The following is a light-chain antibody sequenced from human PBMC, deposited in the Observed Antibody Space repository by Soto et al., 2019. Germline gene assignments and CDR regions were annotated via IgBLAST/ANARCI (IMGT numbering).Light chain of an antibody. V-gene: IGKV1-5*03. J-gene: IGKJ1*01. Sequence: DIQMTQSPSTLSASEGDRVTITCRAGQSISRWLAWYQQTPGKAPKLLIYNTAILKKGVPARFGGSGSGTEFPLTISSLQPDDFANYYCQQYNTSPGTFGQGTKVEIK. CDR2: NTA. CDR3: QQYNTSPGT. CDR1: QSISRW.